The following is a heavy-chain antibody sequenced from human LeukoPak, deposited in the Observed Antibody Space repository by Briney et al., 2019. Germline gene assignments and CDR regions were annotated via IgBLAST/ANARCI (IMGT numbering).Heavy chain of an antibody. CDR2: ISDDGSRQ. V-gene: IGHV3-30-3*01. Sequence: GRSLRLSCAATGFTFSSYAIHWGRQAPGKGLEWVAFISDDGSRQHYADSVKGRFTISRDNSKNTLNLQMNSLRAEDTAVYYCVKDRTGTYTLDYWGQGTLVTVSS. J-gene: IGHJ4*02. CDR3: VKDRTGTYTLDY. CDR1: GFTFSSYA. D-gene: IGHD3-10*01.